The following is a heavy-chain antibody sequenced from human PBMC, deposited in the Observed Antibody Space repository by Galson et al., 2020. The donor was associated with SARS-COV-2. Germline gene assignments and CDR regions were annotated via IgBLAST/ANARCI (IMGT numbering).Heavy chain of an antibody. V-gene: IGHV4-59*11. Sequence: SETLSFTCTVSRGSISSPYWGWIRQPPGKGLEWIGYIHYSGSTNYNPSLRSRVTISIDTSKNQFSLKLSSVTAADTAVYNCARWGAGRFDTWGQGTMVTVSS. D-gene: IGHD1-26*01. CDR1: RGSISSPY. CDR2: IHYSGST. CDR3: ARWGAGRFDT. J-gene: IGHJ3*02.